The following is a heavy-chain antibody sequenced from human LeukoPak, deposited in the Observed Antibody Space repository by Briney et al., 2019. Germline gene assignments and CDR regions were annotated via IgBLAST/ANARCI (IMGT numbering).Heavy chain of an antibody. V-gene: IGHV4-61*08. CDR2: IYYSGST. CDR3: ARWGSNPPYFDI. CDR1: GGSISSGGYY. Sequence: SETLSLTCTVSGGSISSGGYYWSWIRQPPGKGLEWIGYIYYSGSTNYNPSLKSRVTISVDTSKNQFSLKLSSVTAADTAVYYCARWGSNPPYFDIWGQGTMVTVSS. D-gene: IGHD3-16*01. J-gene: IGHJ3*02.